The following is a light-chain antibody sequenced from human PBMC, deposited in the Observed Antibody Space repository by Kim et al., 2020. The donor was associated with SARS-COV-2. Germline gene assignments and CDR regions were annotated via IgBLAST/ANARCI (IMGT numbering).Light chain of an antibody. CDR1: RSVSSSY. J-gene: IGKJ1*01. CDR2: GAS. V-gene: IGKV3-20*01. CDR3: QQYSSSPWT. Sequence: EIVLTQSPGTLSLSPGERATLSCRASRSVSSSYLAWYQQKPGQAPRLLIYGASSRATGIPERFSGSGSGTDFTLTISRLQPEDFAVYYCQQYSSSPWTFGQGTKVDIK.